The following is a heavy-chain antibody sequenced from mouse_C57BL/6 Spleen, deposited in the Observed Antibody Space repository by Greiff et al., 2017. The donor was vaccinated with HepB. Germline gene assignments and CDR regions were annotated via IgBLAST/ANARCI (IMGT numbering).Heavy chain of an antibody. CDR2: IRSKSNNYAT. CDR1: GFSFNTYA. J-gene: IGHJ1*03. V-gene: IGHV10-1*01. D-gene: IGHD1-1*01. CDR3: VRLLQGYFDV. Sequence: EVKVVESGGGLVQPKGSLKLSCAASGFSFNTYAMNWVRQAPGKGLEWVARIRSKSNNYATYYADSVKDRFTISRDDSESMLYLQMNNLKTEDTAMYYGVRLLQGYFDVWGTGTTVTVSS.